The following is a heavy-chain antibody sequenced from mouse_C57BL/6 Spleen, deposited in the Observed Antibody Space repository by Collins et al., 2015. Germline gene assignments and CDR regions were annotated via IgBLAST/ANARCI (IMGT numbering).Heavy chain of an antibody. J-gene: IGHJ1*03. CDR3: AREGYGNRGYFDV. V-gene: IGHV1-26*01. CDR2: INPNNGGT. CDR1: GYTFTDYY. Sequence: EVQLQQSGPELVKPGASVKISCKASGYTFTDYYMNWVKQSHGKSLEWIGDINPNNGGTSYNQKFKGKATLTVDKSSSTAYMELRSLTSEDSAVYYCAREGYGNRGYFDVWGTGTTVTVSS. D-gene: IGHD2-1*01.